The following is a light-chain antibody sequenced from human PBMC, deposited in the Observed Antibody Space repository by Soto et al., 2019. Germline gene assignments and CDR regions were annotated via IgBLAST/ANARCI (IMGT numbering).Light chain of an antibody. CDR1: SSDVGGYNY. J-gene: IGLJ1*01. V-gene: IGLV2-14*01. CDR3: SSYASSNTYV. Sequence: QSALTQPASASGSPGQSVAISCTGTSSDVGGYNYVSWYQQHPGKAPKLMVYDVNDRPSGVSDRFSGSKSGNTASLTISGLQAEDEADYYCSSYASSNTYVFGTGTKLTVL. CDR2: DVN.